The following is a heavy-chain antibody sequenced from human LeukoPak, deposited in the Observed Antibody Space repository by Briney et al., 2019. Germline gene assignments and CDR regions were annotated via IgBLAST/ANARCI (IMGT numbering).Heavy chain of an antibody. CDR1: GFTFSSYA. J-gene: IGHJ4*02. D-gene: IGHD5-12*01. CDR3: ANKESGYVLPFDY. Sequence: GGSLRVSCPAAGFTFSSYAMSWVRPAPGKGLEWVSAISGSGGSTYYADSVKGRFTISRDNSKNTLYLQMNRLRAEDTAVYYCANKESGYVLPFDYWGQGTLVTVS. CDR2: ISGSGGST. V-gene: IGHV3-23*01.